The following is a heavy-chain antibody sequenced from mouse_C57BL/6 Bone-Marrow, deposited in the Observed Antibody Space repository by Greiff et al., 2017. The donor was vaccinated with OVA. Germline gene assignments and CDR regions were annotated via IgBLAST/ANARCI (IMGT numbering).Heavy chain of an antibody. Sequence: VQVVESGAELVKPGASVKMSCKASGYTFTSYWITWVKQRPGQGLEWIGDIYPGSGNTNYNEKFKSKATLTVDTSSSTAYMQLSSLTSEDSAVYYCARAGWLLPYFDYWGQGTTLTVSS. CDR2: IYPGSGNT. CDR1: GYTFTSYW. D-gene: IGHD2-3*01. CDR3: ARAGWLLPYFDY. V-gene: IGHV1-55*01. J-gene: IGHJ2*01.